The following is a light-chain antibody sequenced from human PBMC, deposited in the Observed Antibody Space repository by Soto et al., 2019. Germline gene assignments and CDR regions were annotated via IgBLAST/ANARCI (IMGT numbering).Light chain of an antibody. CDR1: SSDVGGYNY. CDR3: SSYTSSSTRV. J-gene: IGLJ1*01. V-gene: IGLV2-14*01. CDR2: DVS. Sequence: QSVLTQPASVSGSPGQSITISCTGTSSDVGGYNYVSWHQQHPGKAPKLMIYDVSNRPSGVSNRFSGSKSGNTASLSISVLQAEDEADYYCSSYTSSSTRVFGTGTKVTVL.